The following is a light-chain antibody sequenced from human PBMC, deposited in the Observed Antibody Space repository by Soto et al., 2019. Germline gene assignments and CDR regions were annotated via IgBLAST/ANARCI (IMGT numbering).Light chain of an antibody. CDR3: QSHDSSLSAYV. CDR1: SSNIGSNY. J-gene: IGLJ1*01. V-gene: IGLV1-47*02. Sequence: QSVLTQPPSASGTPGQRVTISCSGSSSNIGSNYVYWYQQLPGTAPKLLIYSNNQRPSGVPDRFSGSKSGTSASLAISGLRSEDEADYYCQSHDSSLSAYVFGTGTKVTVL. CDR2: SNN.